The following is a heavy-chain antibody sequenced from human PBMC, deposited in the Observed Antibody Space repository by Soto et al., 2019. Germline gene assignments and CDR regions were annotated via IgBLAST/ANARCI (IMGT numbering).Heavy chain of an antibody. V-gene: IGHV3-15*07. CDR2: IKRKIDGEAT. J-gene: IGHJ6*02. CDR1: GFSFSNAW. CDR3: TTGSVEGV. D-gene: IGHD2-15*01. Sequence: GGSLRLSCAASGFSFSNAWMNWVRQAPGKGLEWVGRIKRKIDGEATDYAAPVKGRFTVSRDDSKSALYLHMNSLKGDDTAVYYCTTGSVEGVWGQGTTVTV.